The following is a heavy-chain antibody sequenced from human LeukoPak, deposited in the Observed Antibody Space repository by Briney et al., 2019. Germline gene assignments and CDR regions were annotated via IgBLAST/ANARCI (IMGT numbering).Heavy chain of an antibody. Sequence: ASVTVSCKASGYTFTSYDINWVRQAPGQGLEWMGWMNPNSGNTGYAQQFQGRVTMTRNASISTAYMELSSLRSEDTAVYYCARGGGYYDSSGYYYVLSLDYWGQGTLVTVSS. D-gene: IGHD3-22*01. CDR3: ARGGGYYDSSGYYYVLSLDY. CDR2: MNPNSGNT. V-gene: IGHV1-8*01. J-gene: IGHJ4*02. CDR1: GYTFTSYD.